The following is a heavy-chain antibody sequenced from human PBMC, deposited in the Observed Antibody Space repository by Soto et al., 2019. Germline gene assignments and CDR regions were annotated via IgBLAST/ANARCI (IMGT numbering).Heavy chain of an antibody. J-gene: IGHJ3*02. V-gene: IGHV4-59*08. CDR3: ARRVRNYDILTGYYGDAFDI. CDR1: GGSISSYY. Sequence: SETLSLTCTASGGSISSYYWSCIRQPPGQGLEWIGYIDYSGSTNYSPSLKSRVTISIDTSKNQFSLKLSSVTAADTAGYYCARRVRNYDILTGYYGDAFDIWGQGTMVT. CDR2: IDYSGST. D-gene: IGHD3-9*01.